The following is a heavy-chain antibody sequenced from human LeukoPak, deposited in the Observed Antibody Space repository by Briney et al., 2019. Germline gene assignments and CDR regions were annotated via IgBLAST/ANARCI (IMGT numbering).Heavy chain of an antibody. Sequence: TSETLSLTCTVSGGSISSYYWSWIRQPPGKGLEWIGYIYYSGSTNHNPSLKSRVTISVDTSKNQFSLKLSSVTAADTAVYYCASGYGSSGRFDYWGQGTLVTVSS. CDR2: IYYSGST. J-gene: IGHJ4*02. CDR1: GGSISSYY. V-gene: IGHV4-59*01. D-gene: IGHD3-10*01. CDR3: ASGYGSSGRFDY.